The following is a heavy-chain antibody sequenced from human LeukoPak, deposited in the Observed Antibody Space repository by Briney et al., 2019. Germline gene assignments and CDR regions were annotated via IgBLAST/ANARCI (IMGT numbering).Heavy chain of an antibody. CDR3: AKESPDYYDSSGYYRRRYYYYDMDV. CDR1: GFTFSSYA. V-gene: IGHV3-23*01. J-gene: IGHJ6*02. D-gene: IGHD3-22*01. CDR2: ISGSGGST. Sequence: GGSLRLSCAASGFTFSSYAMSWVRQAPGKGLEWVSAISGSGGSTYYADSVKGRFTISRDNSKNTLYLQMNSLRAEDTAVYYCAKESPDYYDSSGYYRRRYYYYDMDVWGQGTTVTVSS.